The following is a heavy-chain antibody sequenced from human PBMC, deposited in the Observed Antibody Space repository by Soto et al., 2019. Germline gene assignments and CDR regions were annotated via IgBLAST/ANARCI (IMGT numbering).Heavy chain of an antibody. J-gene: IGHJ6*02. CDR2: IYYSGST. D-gene: IGHD3-9*01. Sequence: SETLSLTCTVSGGSISGNYWTWIRQPPGKGLEWIGYIYYSGSTNYNPSLKSRVTISIDTSKNQFSLKLSSVTAADTAVYYCARLNVLRYFDWLPYYGMDVWGQGTTVT. CDR1: GGSISGNY. CDR3: ARLNVLRYFDWLPYYGMDV. V-gene: IGHV4-59*08.